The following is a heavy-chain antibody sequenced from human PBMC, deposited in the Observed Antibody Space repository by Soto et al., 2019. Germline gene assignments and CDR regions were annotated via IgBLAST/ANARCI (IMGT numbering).Heavy chain of an antibody. CDR1: GGSFSGYY. CDR2: INHSGST. D-gene: IGHD3-3*01. CDR3: ARAGQGAGFGVVITGFDY. Sequence: PSETLSLTCAVYGGSFSGYYWSWIRQPPGKGLEWIGEINHSGSTNYNPSLKSRVTISVDTSKNQFSLKLSSVTAADTAVYYCARAGQGAGFGVVITGFDYWGQGTLVTVSS. V-gene: IGHV4-34*01. J-gene: IGHJ4*02.